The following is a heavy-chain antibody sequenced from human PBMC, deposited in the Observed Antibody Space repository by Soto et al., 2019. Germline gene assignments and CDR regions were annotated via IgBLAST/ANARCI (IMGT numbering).Heavy chain of an antibody. Sequence: PSETLSLTCTVSGGSISSGDYYWSWIRQPPGKGLEWIGYIYYSGSTYYNPSLKSRVTISVDTSKNQFSLKLSSVTAADTAVYYCARSTESDAFDIWGQGTMVTVSS. CDR2: IYYSGST. CDR3: ARSTESDAFDI. V-gene: IGHV4-30-4*01. J-gene: IGHJ3*02. CDR1: GGSISSGDYY.